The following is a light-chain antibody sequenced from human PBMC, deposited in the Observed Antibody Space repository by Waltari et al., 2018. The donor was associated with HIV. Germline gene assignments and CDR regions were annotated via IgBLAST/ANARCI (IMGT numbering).Light chain of an antibody. CDR2: WAS. CDR1: QSVLYPSTNENY. V-gene: IGKV4-1*01. CDR3: QQYYSTPRT. J-gene: IGKJ1*01. Sequence: DIVMTQSPDSLAMSLGERATINCKSSQSVLYPSTNENYLAWYQQKAGKPPKLLIYWASTRQSGVPDRFNGSGSGTDFTLTISGLQAEDVALYYCQQYYSTPRTFGRGTKVEI.